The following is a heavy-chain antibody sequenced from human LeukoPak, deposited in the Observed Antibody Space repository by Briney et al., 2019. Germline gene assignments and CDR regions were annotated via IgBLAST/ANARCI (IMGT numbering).Heavy chain of an antibody. D-gene: IGHD3-10*01. Sequence: GASVKVSCKTSGFTFTGYYMHWVRQAPGQGLEWMGWINPNSGATTYAQKFQGRVTMTRDTSISTAYMELSRLRSDDTAVYYCARVAWGFYYDSGPFDPWGQGTLVTVSS. V-gene: IGHV1-2*02. CDR3: ARVAWGFYYDSGPFDP. J-gene: IGHJ5*02. CDR1: GFTFTGYY. CDR2: INPNSGAT.